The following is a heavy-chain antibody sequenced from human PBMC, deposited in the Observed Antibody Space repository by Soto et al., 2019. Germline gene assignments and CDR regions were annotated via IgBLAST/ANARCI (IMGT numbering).Heavy chain of an antibody. CDR1: GDSVSSNSVA. V-gene: IGHV6-1*01. CDR2: TYYRSKWYN. Sequence: QVQLQQSGPGLVKPSQTLSLTCAISGDSVSSNSVAWNWIRQSPSRGLEWLGRTYYRSKWYNDYGVTVKGPITINPDTSKNQFSLHLNSVTPEDPAVYYCARGRFNAFGIWGQGTMVTVSS. CDR3: ARGRFNAFGI. J-gene: IGHJ3*02. D-gene: IGHD3-3*01.